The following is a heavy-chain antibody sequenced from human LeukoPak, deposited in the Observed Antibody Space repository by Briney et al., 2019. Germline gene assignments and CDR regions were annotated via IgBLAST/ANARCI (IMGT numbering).Heavy chain of an antibody. CDR2: ISSSSSYI. Sequence: GGSLRLSCAASGFTFSSYSMNWVRQAPGEGLEWVSSISSSSSYIYYADSVKGRFTISRDNAKNSLYLQMNSLRAEDTAVYYCARFPLRFLEFKVDYWGQGTLVTVSS. CDR1: GFTFSSYS. V-gene: IGHV3-21*01. J-gene: IGHJ4*02. CDR3: ARFPLRFLEFKVDY. D-gene: IGHD3-3*01.